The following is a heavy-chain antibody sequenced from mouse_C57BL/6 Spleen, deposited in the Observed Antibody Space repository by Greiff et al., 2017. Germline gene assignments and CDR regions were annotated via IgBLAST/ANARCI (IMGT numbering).Heavy chain of an antibody. CDR2: ISDGGSYT. J-gene: IGHJ4*01. Sequence: EVQGVESGGGLVKPGGSLKLSCAASGFTFSSYAMSWVRQTPEKRLEWVATISDGGSYTYYPDNVKGRFTISRDNAKDNLYLQMSHLKSEDTAMYYCAREVITTVVGAMDYWGQGTSVTVSS. V-gene: IGHV5-4*01. CDR1: GFTFSSYA. CDR3: AREVITTVVGAMDY. D-gene: IGHD1-1*01.